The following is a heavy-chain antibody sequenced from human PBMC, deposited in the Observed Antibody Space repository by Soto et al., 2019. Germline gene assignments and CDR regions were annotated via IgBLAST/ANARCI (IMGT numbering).Heavy chain of an antibody. Sequence: QVQLVESGGGVVQPGRSLRLSCAASGFTFSSYAMHWVLQAPGKGLEWVAVISYDGSNKYYADSVKGRFTISRDNSKNTLYLQMNSLRAEDTAVYYCASEERIQLWSNYYYGMDVWGQGTTVTVSS. CDR2: ISYDGSNK. J-gene: IGHJ6*02. CDR3: ASEERIQLWSNYYYGMDV. CDR1: GFTFSSYA. V-gene: IGHV3-30-3*01. D-gene: IGHD5-18*01.